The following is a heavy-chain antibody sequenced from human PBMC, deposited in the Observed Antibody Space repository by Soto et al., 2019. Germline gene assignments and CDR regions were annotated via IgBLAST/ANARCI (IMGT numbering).Heavy chain of an antibody. Sequence: QVQLVQAGAEVKKPGASVKVSCKASGYTFTSYAMHWVRQAPGQRLEWMGWINAGDGNTKYSQKFQGRVTITRDTSASTACMELSSLSSEDTAGYYCASDAMTTEFDYWGQGTLVTVSS. CDR3: ASDAMTTEFDY. D-gene: IGHD4-4*01. CDR1: GYTFTSYA. V-gene: IGHV1-3*01. J-gene: IGHJ4*02. CDR2: INAGDGNT.